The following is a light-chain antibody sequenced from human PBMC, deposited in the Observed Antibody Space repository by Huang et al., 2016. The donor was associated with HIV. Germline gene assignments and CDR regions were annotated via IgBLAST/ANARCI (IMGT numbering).Light chain of an antibody. Sequence: DIQMTQSPSSLSASVGDRITITCRASQSTSNYLNWYQQKPGEAPNLLIYAASSLQRWVPSRFSGSGSGTDFTLTISSLQPEDFATYYCQQSYSTPVTFGQGTKVEVK. CDR1: QSTSNY. V-gene: IGKV1-39*01. CDR2: AAS. J-gene: IGKJ1*01. CDR3: QQSYSTPVT.